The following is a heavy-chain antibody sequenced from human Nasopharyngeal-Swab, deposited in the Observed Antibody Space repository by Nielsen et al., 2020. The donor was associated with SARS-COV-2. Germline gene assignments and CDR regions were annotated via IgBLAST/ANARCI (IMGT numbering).Heavy chain of an antibody. CDR3: AREVVGGLVDS. Sequence: SETLSLTCTVSGGSINSGSIRSYYWRWIRQPPGTGLEWIGYFSYTGITKYNPSLKSRVTISVDMSKNQFSLKLSSVAAADTAVYYCAREVVGGLVDSWGQGTLVTVSS. CDR2: FSYTGIT. CDR1: GGSINSGSIRSYY. D-gene: IGHD1-26*01. J-gene: IGHJ4*02. V-gene: IGHV4-61*05.